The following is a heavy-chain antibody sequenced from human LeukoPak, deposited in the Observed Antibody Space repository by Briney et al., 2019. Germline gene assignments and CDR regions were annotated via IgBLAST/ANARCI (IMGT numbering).Heavy chain of an antibody. CDR2: IYYSGST. CDR3: ASQKVHTVDTAMILLNWYDS. Sequence: SETLSLTCTVSGGSISSSSYYWGWIRQPQGKGLEWIGSIYYSGSTYYNPSLKSRVTISVDTYKNPFSLKLNSVTAADTAVYYCASQKVHTVDTAMILLNWYDSCGLGTLVTVSS. J-gene: IGHJ5*01. CDR1: GGSISSSSYY. D-gene: IGHD5-18*01. V-gene: IGHV4-39*01.